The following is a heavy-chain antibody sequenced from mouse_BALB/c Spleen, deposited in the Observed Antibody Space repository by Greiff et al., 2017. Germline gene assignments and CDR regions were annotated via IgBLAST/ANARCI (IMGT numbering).Heavy chain of an antibody. CDR2: IYPGSGST. CDR3: TRGGNYGDY. CDR1: GYTFTSYW. J-gene: IGHJ2*01. D-gene: IGHD2-1*01. V-gene: IGHV1S22*01. Sequence: LKQPGSELVRPGASVKLSCKASGYTFTSYWMHWVKQRHGQGLEWIGNIYPGSGSTNYDEKFKSKGTLTVDTSSSTAYMHLSSLTSEDSAVYYCTRGGNYGDYWGQGTTLTVSS.